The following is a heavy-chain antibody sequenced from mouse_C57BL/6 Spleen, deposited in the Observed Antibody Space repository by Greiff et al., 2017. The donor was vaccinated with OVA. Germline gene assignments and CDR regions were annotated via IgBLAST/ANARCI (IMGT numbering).Heavy chain of an antibody. J-gene: IGHJ4*01. D-gene: IGHD1-1*01. Sequence: VQLQESGPGLVAPSQSLSITCTVSGFSLTSYAISWVRQPPGKGLEWLGVIWTGGGTNYNSALKSRLSISKDNSKSQVFLKMNSLQTDDTARYYCARNFYYYGTGYAMDYWGQGTSVTVSS. CDR2: IWTGGGT. CDR1: GFSLTSYA. V-gene: IGHV2-9-1*01. CDR3: ARNFYYYGTGYAMDY.